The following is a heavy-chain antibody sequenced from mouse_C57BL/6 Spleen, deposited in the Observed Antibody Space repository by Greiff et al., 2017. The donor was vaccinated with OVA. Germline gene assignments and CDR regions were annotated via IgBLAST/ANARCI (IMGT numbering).Heavy chain of an antibody. J-gene: IGHJ1*03. CDR3: ARQSYGSSWNWYFDV. Sequence: QVQLKQPGAELVKPGASVKLSCKASGYTFTSYWMQWVKQRPGQGLEWIGEIDPSDSYTNYNQKFKGKATLTVDTSSSTAYMQLSSLTSEDSAVYYCARQSYGSSWNWYFDVWGTGTTVTVSS. D-gene: IGHD1-1*01. CDR2: IDPSDSYT. CDR1: GYTFTSYW. V-gene: IGHV1-50*01.